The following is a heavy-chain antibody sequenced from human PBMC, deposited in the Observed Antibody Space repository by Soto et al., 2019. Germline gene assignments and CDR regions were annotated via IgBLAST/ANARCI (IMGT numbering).Heavy chain of an antibody. CDR2: ISYDGSNK. CDR1: GFTFSSYG. J-gene: IGHJ4*02. D-gene: IGHD3-22*01. V-gene: IGHV3-30*18. Sequence: VQLVESGGGVVQPGRSLRLSCAASGFTFSSYGMHWVRQAPGKGLEWVAVISYDGSNKYYADSVKGRFTISRDNSKNTLYLQMNSLRAEDTAVYYCAKDDSGYYQNFDYWGQGTLVTVSS. CDR3: AKDDSGYYQNFDY.